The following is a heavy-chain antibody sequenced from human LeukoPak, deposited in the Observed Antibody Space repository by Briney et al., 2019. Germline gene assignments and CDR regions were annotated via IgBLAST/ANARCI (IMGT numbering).Heavy chain of an antibody. V-gene: IGHV3-13*01. D-gene: IGHD5-24*01. CDR3: TRGGLEAPCDV. J-gene: IGHJ3*01. Sequence: GGSLRLSCSASGFTFSNYDMHWVRQEKGKGLEWVSSIGTGGHTYYAPSVKGRFTISRENAKNSLYLQMKSLRAGGTAIYYCTRGGLEAPCDVWGQGTMVAVSS. CDR1: GFTFSNYD. CDR2: IGTGGHT.